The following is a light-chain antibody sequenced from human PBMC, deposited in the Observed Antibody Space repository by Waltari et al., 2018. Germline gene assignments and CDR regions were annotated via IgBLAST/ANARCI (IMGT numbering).Light chain of an antibody. CDR2: DVS. Sequence: QSALTQPASVSGSPGQSITLSCTGTSSDVGGYNYVSWYQQHPGKAPKLIIFDVSDRPSGVSNRFSGSKSGNTASLTISGLQAEDEADYYCSSYIGSSTIELFGGGTSLTVL. CDR3: SSYIGSSTIEL. CDR1: SSDVGGYNY. J-gene: IGLJ2*01. V-gene: IGLV2-14*03.